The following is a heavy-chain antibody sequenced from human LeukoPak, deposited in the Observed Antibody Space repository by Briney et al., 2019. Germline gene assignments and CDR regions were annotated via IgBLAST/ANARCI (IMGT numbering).Heavy chain of an antibody. V-gene: IGHV3-53*01. Sequence: PGGSLRLSCAASGFTVSNNYMCWVRQAPGKGLEWVSVIRGGGVTYYADSVKGRFTISRDNSKNTVYLQINSLRAEDTAVYYCARGNPEGHDAFDVWGQGTMVTVSS. J-gene: IGHJ3*01. CDR3: ARGNPEGHDAFDV. D-gene: IGHD1-14*01. CDR1: GFTVSNNY. CDR2: IRGGGVT.